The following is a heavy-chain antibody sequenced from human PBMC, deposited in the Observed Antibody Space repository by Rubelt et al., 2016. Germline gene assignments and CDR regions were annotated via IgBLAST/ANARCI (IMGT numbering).Heavy chain of an antibody. Sequence: SVKSRITINADTSKNQFSLQLNSVTPEDTAVYYCARDLGALRGVDYKVRFDYWGQGSLVTVSS. J-gene: IGHJ4*02. CDR3: ARDLGALRGVDYKVRFDY. D-gene: IGHD3-10*01. V-gene: IGHV6-1*01.